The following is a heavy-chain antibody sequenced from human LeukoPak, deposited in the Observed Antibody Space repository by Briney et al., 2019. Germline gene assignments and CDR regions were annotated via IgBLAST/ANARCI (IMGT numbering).Heavy chain of an antibody. CDR1: GFTLSNYA. CDR3: AKGGIYYYDISGYFFDY. CDR2: ISGSGGST. Sequence: GGSLRLSCGASGFTLSNYAMSWVSQAPGKGLEWVSGISGSGGSTYYRESVKGRFTISRDISKNTLYLQMNSLRAEDTAVYYCAKGGIYYYDISGYFFDYWGQGTLVTVSS. D-gene: IGHD3-22*01. J-gene: IGHJ4*02. V-gene: IGHV3-23*01.